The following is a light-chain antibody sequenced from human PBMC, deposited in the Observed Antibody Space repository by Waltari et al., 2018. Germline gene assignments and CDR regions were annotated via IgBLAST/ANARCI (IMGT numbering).Light chain of an antibody. CDR1: QSVLSRSNNMNY. Sequence: DIVMTQSPDSLAVSLGERATIHCKSSQSVLSRSNNMNYFAWYQQRPGQPPKKLIYWASTRESGVPDRISGSGSGTDFTLTISSLQADDVAVYYCQQYYSTPWTFGQGTKVEIK. J-gene: IGKJ1*01. CDR3: QQYYSTPWT. V-gene: IGKV4-1*01. CDR2: WAS.